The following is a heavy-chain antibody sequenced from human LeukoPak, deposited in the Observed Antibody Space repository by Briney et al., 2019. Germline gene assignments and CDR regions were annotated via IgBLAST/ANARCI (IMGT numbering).Heavy chain of an antibody. D-gene: IGHD6-13*01. J-gene: IGHJ4*02. CDR2: ISYDGGNK. V-gene: IGHV3-30-3*01. CDR3: ASGGLSSSWYLHY. Sequence: PGGSLRLSCAASGFTFSSYAMHWVRQAPGKGLERVAVISYDGGNKYYADSVKGRFTISRDNSKNTVYLQMNSLRAEDTALYYCASGGLSSSWYLHYWGQGTLVTVSS. CDR1: GFTFSSYA.